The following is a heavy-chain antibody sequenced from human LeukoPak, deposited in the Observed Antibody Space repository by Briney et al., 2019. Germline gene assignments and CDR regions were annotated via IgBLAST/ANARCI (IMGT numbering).Heavy chain of an antibody. D-gene: IGHD6-19*01. CDR2: INPNSGGT. V-gene: IGHV1-2*02. Sequence: ASVKVSCKASGYTFTGYYMHWVRQAPGQGVEWMGWINPNSGGTNYAQKFQGRVTMTRDTSISTAYMELSRLRSDDTAVYYCARDKDSGQDAFDIWGQGTMVTVSS. CDR3: ARDKDSGQDAFDI. J-gene: IGHJ3*02. CDR1: GYTFTGYY.